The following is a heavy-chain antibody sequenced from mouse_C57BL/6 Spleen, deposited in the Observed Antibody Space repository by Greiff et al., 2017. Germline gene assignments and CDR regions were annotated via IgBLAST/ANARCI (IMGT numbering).Heavy chain of an antibody. J-gene: IGHJ1*03. CDR1: GYTFTSYW. CDR2: IYPGSGST. D-gene: IGHD2-4*01. V-gene: IGHV1-55*01. CDR3: ARSYYDYDVHWYFDV. Sequence: VQLQQPGAELVKPGASVKMSCKASGYTFTSYWITWVKQRPGQGLEWIGDIYPGSGSTNYNEKFKSKATLTVDTSSSTAYMQLSSLTSEDSAVYYCARSYYDYDVHWYFDVWGTGTTVTVSS.